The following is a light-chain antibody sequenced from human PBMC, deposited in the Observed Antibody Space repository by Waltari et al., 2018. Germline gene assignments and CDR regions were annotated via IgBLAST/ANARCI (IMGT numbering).Light chain of an antibody. CDR1: QSISSY. V-gene: IGKV1-39*01. CDR2: AAS. CDR3: QQSYSTPYT. J-gene: IGKJ2*01. Sequence: DIQMTQSPSSLSASVRDRVTITCRASQSISSYLNWYQQKQGKAPKLLIYAASSLQSGVPSRFSGSGSGTDFTLTISSLQPEDFATYYCQQSYSTPYTFGQGTKLEIK.